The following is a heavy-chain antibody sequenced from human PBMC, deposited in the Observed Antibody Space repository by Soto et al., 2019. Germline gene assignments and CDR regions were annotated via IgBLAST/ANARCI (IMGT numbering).Heavy chain of an antibody. J-gene: IGHJ4*02. V-gene: IGHV4-39*01. D-gene: IGHD2-21*02. CDR1: GGSISSSSYY. CDR2: IYYSGST. CDR3: ARAQVAVTGFDY. Sequence: QLQLQESGPGLVKPSETLSLTCTVSGGSISSSSYYWGWIRQPPGKGLEWIGSIYYSGSTYYNPSLKSRVTISRDPSNIQFSLRLSYVTAADTAVYYCARAQVAVTGFDYWGQGTLVTVYS.